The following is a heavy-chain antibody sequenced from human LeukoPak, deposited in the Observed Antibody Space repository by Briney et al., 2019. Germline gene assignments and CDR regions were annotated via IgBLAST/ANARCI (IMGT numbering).Heavy chain of an antibody. CDR3: ARHGAWAVPDV. J-gene: IGHJ6*04. Sequence: SETLSLTCAVYGGSFSGYYWSWIRQPPGKGLEWIGEINHSGSTNYNPSLKSRVTISVDTSKNQFSLKLSSVTAADTAVYYCARHGAWAVPDVWGKGTTVTVSS. V-gene: IGHV4-34*01. CDR1: GGSFSGYY. D-gene: IGHD3-16*01. CDR2: INHSGST.